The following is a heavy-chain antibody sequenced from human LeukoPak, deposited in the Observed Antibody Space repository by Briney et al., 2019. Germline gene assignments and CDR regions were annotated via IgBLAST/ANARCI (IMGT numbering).Heavy chain of an antibody. CDR2: IYDSGST. CDR1: GGSISSSSYY. D-gene: IGHD5-12*01. V-gene: IGHV4-39*07. Sequence: SETLSLTCTVSGGSISSSSYYRGWIRQPLGKGLEWIGSIYDSGSTYYNPSLKSRVTISVDTSKNQFSLKLSSVTAADTAVYYCARSGYSGYGGFDYWGQGTLVTVSS. CDR3: ARSGYSGYGGFDY. J-gene: IGHJ4*02.